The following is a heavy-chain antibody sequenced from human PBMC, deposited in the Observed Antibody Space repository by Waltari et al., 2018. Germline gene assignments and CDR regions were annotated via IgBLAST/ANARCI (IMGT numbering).Heavy chain of an antibody. J-gene: IGHJ4*02. Sequence: QVQLVQSGAEVKKPGASVKVSCKASGYTFTSYGISWVRQATGQGLEWMGWMNPNSGNTGYAQKFQGRVTITRNTSISTAYMELSSLGSEDTAVYYCARGSPTVTTLDYWGQGTLVTVSS. CDR1: GYTFTSYG. CDR2: MNPNSGNT. CDR3: ARGSPTVTTLDY. V-gene: IGHV1-8*03. D-gene: IGHD4-17*01.